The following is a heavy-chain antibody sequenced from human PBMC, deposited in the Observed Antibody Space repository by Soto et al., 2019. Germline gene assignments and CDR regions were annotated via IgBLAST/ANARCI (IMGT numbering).Heavy chain of an antibody. D-gene: IGHD3-22*01. CDR2: IYYSGST. J-gene: IGHJ3*02. CDR1: GGSISSYY. V-gene: IGHV4-59*01. CDR3: ARGGYYQLGAFDI. Sequence: PSETLSLTCTVSGGSISSYYWSWIRQPPGKGLEWIGYIYYSGSTNYNPSLKSRVTISVDTSKNRFSLKLSSVTAADTAVYYCARGGYYQLGAFDIWGQGTMVTVSS.